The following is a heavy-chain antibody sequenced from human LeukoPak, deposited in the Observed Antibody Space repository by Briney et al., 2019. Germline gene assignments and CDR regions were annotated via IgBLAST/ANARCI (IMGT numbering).Heavy chain of an antibody. CDR2: ISYDGHNE. V-gene: IGHV3-30*18. J-gene: IGHJ6*02. CDR3: AKGVGYGGNDG. CDR1: GFTFSGYG. Sequence: GGSLRLSCAASGFTFSGYGMHWVRQAPGKGLEWVAVISYDGHNEYYADSVKGRFTISRDNSKNTVYVQMNSLRAEDTAVYYCAKGVGYGGNDGWGQGTTVTVSS. D-gene: IGHD4-23*01.